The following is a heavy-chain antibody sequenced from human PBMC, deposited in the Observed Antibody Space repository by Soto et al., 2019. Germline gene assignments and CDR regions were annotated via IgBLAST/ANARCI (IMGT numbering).Heavy chain of an antibody. V-gene: IGHV4-30-4*01. J-gene: IGHJ5*02. CDR2: IYYSGST. CDR3: ARALLYSSSWYTGWFDP. D-gene: IGHD6-13*01. Sequence: KPSETLSLTCAVSGGSISSGDYYWSWIRQPPGKGLEWVGYIYYSGSTYYNPSIKSRVTISVDTSKNQFSLKLSSVAAADTAVYYCARALLYSSSWYTGWFDPWGQGTLVTVS. CDR1: GGSISSGDYY.